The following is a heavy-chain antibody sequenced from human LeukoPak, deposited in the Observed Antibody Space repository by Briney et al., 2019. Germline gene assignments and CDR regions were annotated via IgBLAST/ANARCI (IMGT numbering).Heavy chain of an antibody. Sequence: GGSLRLSCAVSGFTFSSYWMHWVRQAPGKGLEWVSSISSSSSYIYYADSVKGRFTISRDNPNDTLFLQMNSLRNEDTAVYYCARSPQPDYYGSGSFYSQLTDFWGQGTLVTVSS. CDR1: GFTFSSYW. CDR2: ISSSSSYI. J-gene: IGHJ4*02. CDR3: ARSPQPDYYGSGSFYSQLTDF. V-gene: IGHV3-21*01. D-gene: IGHD3-10*01.